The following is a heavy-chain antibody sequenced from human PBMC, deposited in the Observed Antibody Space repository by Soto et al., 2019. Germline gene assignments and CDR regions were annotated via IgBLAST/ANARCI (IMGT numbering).Heavy chain of an antibody. CDR2: IYPGDSDT. V-gene: IGHV5-51*01. Sequence: PGESLKISCKGSGYSFTSYWIGGVRQMPGKGLEWMGIIYPGDSDTRYSPSFQGQVTISADKSISTAYLQWSSLKASDTAMYYCARALNTNYYDSSGYFDYWGQGTLVTVSS. CDR1: GYSFTSYW. CDR3: ARALNTNYYDSSGYFDY. J-gene: IGHJ4*02. D-gene: IGHD3-22*01.